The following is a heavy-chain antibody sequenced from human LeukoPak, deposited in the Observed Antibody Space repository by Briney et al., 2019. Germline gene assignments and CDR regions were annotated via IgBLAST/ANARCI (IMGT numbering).Heavy chain of an antibody. D-gene: IGHD3-10*01. J-gene: IGHJ4*02. CDR3: AKDGEGDFDY. V-gene: IGHV3-7*01. CDR2: IKQDESEK. Sequence: GGSLRLSCAASGFTFSDYWMSWVRQAPGKGLEWVANIKQDESEKYFVDSVKGRFTISRDNAKKSVYLQMNSLRAEDTAVYYCAKDGEGDFDYWGQGTLVTVSS. CDR1: GFTFSDYW.